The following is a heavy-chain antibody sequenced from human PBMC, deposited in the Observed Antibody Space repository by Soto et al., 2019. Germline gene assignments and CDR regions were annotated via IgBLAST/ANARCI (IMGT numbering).Heavy chain of an antibody. V-gene: IGHV3-48*01. J-gene: IGHJ4*02. Sequence: GGSLRLSCAASGFTFSSYSMNWVRQAPGKGLEWVSYISSSSSTIYYADSVKGRFTISRDNAKNSLYLQMNSLRAEDTAVYYCARASKLGYCSGGSCQLDYWGQGTLVTVSS. CDR3: ARASKLGYCSGGSCQLDY. CDR1: GFTFSSYS. CDR2: ISSSSSTI. D-gene: IGHD2-15*01.